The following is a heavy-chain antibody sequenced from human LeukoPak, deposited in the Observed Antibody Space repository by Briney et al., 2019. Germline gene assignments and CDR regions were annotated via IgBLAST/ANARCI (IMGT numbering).Heavy chain of an antibody. CDR1: GFTFSSYA. Sequence: GGSLRLSCAASGFTFSSYAMPWVRQAPGKGLEWVAVISYDGSNKYYADSVKGRFTISRDNSKNKLYLQMNSLRAEDTAVYYCARDQRLYYYYYYMDVWGKGTTVTVSS. V-gene: IGHV3-30*04. CDR2: ISYDGSNK. CDR3: ARDQRLYYYYYYMDV. J-gene: IGHJ6*03.